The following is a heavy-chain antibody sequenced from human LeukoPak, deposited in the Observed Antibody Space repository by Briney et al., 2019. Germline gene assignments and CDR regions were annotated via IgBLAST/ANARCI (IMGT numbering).Heavy chain of an antibody. J-gene: IGHJ4*02. V-gene: IGHV3-7*01. CDR2: IKQDGSEK. CDR1: GFTFSGYW. CDR3: ARGRANDN. D-gene: IGHD1-26*01. Sequence: GGSLRLSCAASGFTFSGYWMSWVRQAPGKGLEWVANIKQDGSEKYYVDSVKGRFAISRDNAKNSLYLQMNSLRAEDTAVYYCARGRANDNWGQGTLVTVSS.